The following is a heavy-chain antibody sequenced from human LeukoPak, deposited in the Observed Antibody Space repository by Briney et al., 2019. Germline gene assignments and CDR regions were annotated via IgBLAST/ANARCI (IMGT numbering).Heavy chain of an antibody. CDR3: ARSPKYYYDSSGYYYLSY. Sequence: SETLSLTCTVSGGSLSSYYWSWIRQPPGKGLEWIGYIYYSGSTNYNPSLKSRVTISVDTSKNQFSLKLSSVTAADTAVYYCARSPKYYYDSSGYYYLSYWGQGTLVTVSS. CDR2: IYYSGST. CDR1: GGSLSSYY. D-gene: IGHD3-22*01. V-gene: IGHV4-59*01. J-gene: IGHJ4*02.